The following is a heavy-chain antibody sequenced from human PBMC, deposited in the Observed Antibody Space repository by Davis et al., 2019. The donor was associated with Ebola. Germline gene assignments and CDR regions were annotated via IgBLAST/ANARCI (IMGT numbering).Heavy chain of an antibody. J-gene: IGHJ4*02. D-gene: IGHD3-22*01. Sequence: AASVKVSCKASGYIFTAYYMHWVRQAPGQGLEWMGRINPISGDANYAQKFQGRVTMTRDTSISTAYMELSRLKSDDTAVYYCARLIMGDSTGYRFDYWGQGTLVTVSS. V-gene: IGHV1-2*06. CDR1: GYIFTAYY. CDR3: ARLIMGDSTGYRFDY. CDR2: INPISGDA.